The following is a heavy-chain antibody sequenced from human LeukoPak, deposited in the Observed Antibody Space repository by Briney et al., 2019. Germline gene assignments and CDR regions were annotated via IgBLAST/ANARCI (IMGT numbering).Heavy chain of an antibody. Sequence: KPSETQSLTCAVYGGSFSGYYWSWIRQPPGKGLEWIGEINHSGSTNYNPSLKSRVTISVDTSKNQFSLKLSSVTAADTAVYYCARESVINYYDSSGYYYWYNWFDPWGQGTLVTVSS. D-gene: IGHD3-22*01. V-gene: IGHV4-34*01. CDR1: GGSFSGYY. J-gene: IGHJ5*02. CDR2: INHSGST. CDR3: ARESVINYYDSSGYYYWYNWFDP.